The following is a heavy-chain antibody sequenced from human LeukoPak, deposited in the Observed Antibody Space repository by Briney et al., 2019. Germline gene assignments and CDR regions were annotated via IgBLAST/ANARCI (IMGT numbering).Heavy chain of an antibody. Sequence: GGSLRLSCAASRFTFSSYGMHWVRQAPGKGLEWVAVIWYDGSNKYYADSVKGRFTISRDNSKNTLYLQMNSLRAEDTAVYYCARASHQYDSSGYPIDYWGQGTLVTVSS. CDR1: RFTFSSYG. CDR2: IWYDGSNK. J-gene: IGHJ4*02. CDR3: ARASHQYDSSGYPIDY. V-gene: IGHV3-33*01. D-gene: IGHD3-22*01.